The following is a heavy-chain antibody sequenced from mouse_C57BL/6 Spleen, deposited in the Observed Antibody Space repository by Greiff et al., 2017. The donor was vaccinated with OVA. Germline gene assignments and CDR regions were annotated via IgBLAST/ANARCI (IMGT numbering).Heavy chain of an antibody. Sequence: EVKLVESGGDLVKPGGSLKLSCAASGFTFSSYGMSWVRQTPDKRLEWVATISSGGSYTYYPDSVKGRFTISRDNAKNTLYLQMSSLKSEDTAMYYCARSPTTVVYYYAMDYWGQGTSVTVSS. CDR3: ARSPTTVVYYYAMDY. CDR1: GFTFSSYG. J-gene: IGHJ4*01. V-gene: IGHV5-6*01. D-gene: IGHD1-1*01. CDR2: ISSGGSYT.